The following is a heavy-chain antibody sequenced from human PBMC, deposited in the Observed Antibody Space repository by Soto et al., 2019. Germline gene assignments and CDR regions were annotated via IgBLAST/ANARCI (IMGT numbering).Heavy chain of an antibody. CDR3: ERGTDGDLSESAFDI. D-gene: IGHD2-8*01. CDR2: IIPILDIA. Sequence: QVHLVQSGAEVKKPGSSVKVSCQVSGDTFSTYGITWVRQAPGQGLEWMGRIIPILDIADYAQKFQGRVTISADRSTNTAYMEMNSLRSEDTAVYYCERGTDGDLSESAFDIWGQGTMVTVSS. CDR1: GDTFSTYG. V-gene: IGHV1-69*04. J-gene: IGHJ3*02.